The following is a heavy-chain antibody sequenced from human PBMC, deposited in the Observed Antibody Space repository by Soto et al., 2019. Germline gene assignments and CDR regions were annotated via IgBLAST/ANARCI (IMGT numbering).Heavy chain of an antibody. J-gene: IGHJ6*02. D-gene: IGHD1-20*01. CDR2: IIPIFGTA. CDR1: GGTFSSYA. CDR3: ARAHPGITGTAAYYYGMDV. V-gene: IGHV1-69*01. Sequence: QVQLVQSGAEVKKPESSVKVSCKASGGTFSSYAISWVRQAPGQGLEWMGGIIPIFGTANYAQKFQGRVTITADESTSTAYMELSSLRSEDTAVYYCARAHPGITGTAAYYYGMDVWGQGTTVTVSS.